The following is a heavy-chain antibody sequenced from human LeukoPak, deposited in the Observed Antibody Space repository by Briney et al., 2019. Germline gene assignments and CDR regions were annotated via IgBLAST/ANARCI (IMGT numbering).Heavy chain of an antibody. CDR2: IRYDGSNK. CDR3: ARDSRQQFDY. D-gene: IGHD6-13*01. J-gene: IGHJ4*02. CDR1: GFTFSSYG. V-gene: IGHV3-30*02. Sequence: QPGGSLRLSCAASGFTFSSYGMHWVRQAPGKGLEWVAFIRYDGSNKYYADSVKGRFTISRDNSKNTLYLQMNSLRAEDRAVYYCARDSRQQFDYWGQGTLVTVSS.